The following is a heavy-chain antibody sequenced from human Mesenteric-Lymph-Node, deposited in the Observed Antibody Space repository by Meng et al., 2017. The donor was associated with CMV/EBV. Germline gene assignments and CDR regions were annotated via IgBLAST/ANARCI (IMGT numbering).Heavy chain of an antibody. CDR3: ARGGWGSSTSWDFDY. V-gene: IGHV3-20*04. Sequence: GESLKISCAASGFTFDDYGMSWVRQAPGKGLEWVSDINWNGGSTCYADSVKGRFTISRDNAKNSLYLQMNSLRAEDTALYYCARGGWGSSTSWDFDYWGQGTLVTVSS. J-gene: IGHJ4*02. CDR1: GFTFDDYG. CDR2: INWNGGST. D-gene: IGHD2-2*01.